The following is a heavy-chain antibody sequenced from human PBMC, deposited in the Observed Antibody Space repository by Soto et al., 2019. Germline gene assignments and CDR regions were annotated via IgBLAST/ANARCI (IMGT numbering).Heavy chain of an antibody. D-gene: IGHD4-4*01. J-gene: IGHJ6*02. CDR3: ARDRGVTVTTDYYYGMDV. CDR1: GGTFSSYA. CDR2: IIPIFGTA. Sequence: QVQLVQSGAEVQKPGSSVKVSCKASGGTFSSYAISWVRQAPGQGLEWMGGIIPIFGTANYAQKFQGRVTITADESTSTAYMELSSLRSEDTAVYYCARDRGVTVTTDYYYGMDVWGQGTTVTVSS. V-gene: IGHV1-69*01.